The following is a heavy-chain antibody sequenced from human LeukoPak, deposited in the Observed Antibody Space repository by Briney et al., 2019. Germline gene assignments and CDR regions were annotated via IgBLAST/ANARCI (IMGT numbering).Heavy chain of an antibody. D-gene: IGHD3-16*02. CDR1: GFIFDDYD. CDR2: INWNGGSR. Sequence: PGGSLRLSCAASGFIFDDYDMSWVRQVTGKGLEWVSCINWNGGSRHYADSVKGRFTISRDNAKSFLFLQMNSLRAEDTALYYCAREHRNTVTLGDGFDIWGQGTVVTVSS. J-gene: IGHJ3*02. CDR3: AREHRNTVTLGDGFDI. V-gene: IGHV3-20*04.